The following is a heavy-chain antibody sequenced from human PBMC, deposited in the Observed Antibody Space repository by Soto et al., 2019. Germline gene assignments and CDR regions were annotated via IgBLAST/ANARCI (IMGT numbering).Heavy chain of an antibody. CDR3: ARVGYCSGGRCYQPFDP. V-gene: IGHV4-30-2*01. CDR1: GGSISSGGYS. Sequence: QLQLQESGSGLVKPSQTLSLTCAVSGGSISSGGYSWSWIRQPPGKGLEWIGYIYHSGSTYYNPSLKSRVTISVARSKTQFSLKLSSVTAADTAFYYCARVGYCSGGRCYQPFDPWGQGTLVTVSS. CDR2: IYHSGST. J-gene: IGHJ5*02. D-gene: IGHD2-15*01.